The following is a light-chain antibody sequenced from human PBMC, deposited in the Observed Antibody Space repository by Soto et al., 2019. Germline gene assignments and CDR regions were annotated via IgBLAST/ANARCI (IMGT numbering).Light chain of an antibody. V-gene: IGLV2-14*01. J-gene: IGLJ2*01. CDR2: EVS. CDR1: YSNIETNY. Sequence: QSVLTQPPSISATPGQKVTISCSGWYSNIETNYVSWYQQLPGTAPKLMIYEVSNRPSGVSNRFSGSKSGNTASLTISGLQAEDEAHYYCGTYTGSSTLLFGGGTKLTVL. CDR3: GTYTGSSTLL.